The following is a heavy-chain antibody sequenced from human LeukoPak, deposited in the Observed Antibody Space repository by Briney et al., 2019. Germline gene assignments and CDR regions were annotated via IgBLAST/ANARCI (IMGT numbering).Heavy chain of an antibody. J-gene: IGHJ4*02. Sequence: KTSETLSLTCTVSGGSISSYYWSWIRQPPGKGLEWIGFIYYSGSTNYNPSLKSRVTISVDTSKNQVSLKLSSVTAADTAVYYCARSLSVTTGGYFDYWGQGTLVTVSS. CDR3: ARSLSVTTGGYFDY. CDR2: IYYSGST. V-gene: IGHV4-59*08. CDR1: GGSISSYY. D-gene: IGHD4-17*01.